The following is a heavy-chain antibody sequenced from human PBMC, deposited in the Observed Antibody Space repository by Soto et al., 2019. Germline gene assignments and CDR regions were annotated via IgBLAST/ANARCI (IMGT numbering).Heavy chain of an antibody. CDR2: IYPSGGST. J-gene: IGHJ4*02. CDR1: GYTFTSYY. CDR3: AREGSGAAGNDGFDY. D-gene: IGHD6-13*01. V-gene: IGHV1-46*01. Sequence: ASVKVSCKATGYTFTSYYMHWVRQAPGQGLEWVGIIYPSGGSTSYAQKFQGRVTMTRDTSTSTVYMELSSLRSEDTAVYYCAREGSGAAGNDGFDYWGQGTLVTVSS.